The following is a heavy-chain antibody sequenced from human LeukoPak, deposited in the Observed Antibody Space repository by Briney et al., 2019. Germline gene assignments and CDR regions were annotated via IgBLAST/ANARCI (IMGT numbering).Heavy chain of an antibody. Sequence: SETLSLTCSVFGGSMNINDYYWAWIRQPPGKGLEWIGEINHSGSTNYNPSLKSRVTISVDTSKNQFSLKLSSVTAADTAVYYCARPGGSGSSLRYWGQGTLVTVSS. V-gene: IGHV4-34*01. CDR1: GGSMNINDYY. CDR2: INHSGST. CDR3: ARPGGSGSSLRY. D-gene: IGHD3-10*01. J-gene: IGHJ4*02.